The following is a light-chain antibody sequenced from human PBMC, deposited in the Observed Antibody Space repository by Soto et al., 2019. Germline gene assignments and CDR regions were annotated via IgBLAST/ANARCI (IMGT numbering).Light chain of an antibody. Sequence: DIVVTQTPLSLALIPVQAASISCKSSRSLLHSDGKTYFYWYVQKAGQAPQPLIYEVSNRFSGVPEWFSGSGARTDFTLKISRVEADDVGIYYCMQAIDILWTFGQGTKVDIK. J-gene: IGKJ1*01. CDR2: EVS. CDR3: MQAIDILWT. V-gene: IGKV2-29*03. CDR1: RSLLHSDGKTY.